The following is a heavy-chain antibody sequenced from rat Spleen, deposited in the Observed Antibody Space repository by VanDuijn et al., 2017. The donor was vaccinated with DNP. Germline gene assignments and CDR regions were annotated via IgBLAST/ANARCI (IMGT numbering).Heavy chain of an antibody. J-gene: IGHJ3*01. CDR3: ARPWELGFAY. CDR2: INIDGGST. CDR1: GFTFSSYW. D-gene: IGHD5-1*01. Sequence: EVQLVESGGGLVQPGRSLKLSCAASGFTFSSYWMYWIRQAPGKGLEWVASINIDGGSTYYGDSVKGRFTISRDNAKSTLYLQMNSLRSEDMATYYCARPWELGFAYWGQGTLVTVSS. V-gene: IGHV5-58*01.